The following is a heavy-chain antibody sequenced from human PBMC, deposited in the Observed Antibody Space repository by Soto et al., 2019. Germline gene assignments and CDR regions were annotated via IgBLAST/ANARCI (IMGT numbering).Heavy chain of an antibody. Sequence: SETLSLTCTVSGGSFSSSSYYWGWIRQPPGKGLEWIGSIYYSGSTYYNPSLKSRVTMSVDPSKNQFSLKLISVTAADTAVYYCARHLTYCSAGSCYSDFPYYGMDVWGQGTTVTVSS. CDR3: ARHLTYCSAGSCYSDFPYYGMDV. J-gene: IGHJ6*02. CDR1: GGSFSSSSYY. D-gene: IGHD2-15*01. V-gene: IGHV4-39*01. CDR2: IYYSGST.